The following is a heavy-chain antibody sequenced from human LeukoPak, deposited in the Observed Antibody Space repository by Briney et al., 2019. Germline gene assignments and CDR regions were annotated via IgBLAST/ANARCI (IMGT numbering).Heavy chain of an antibody. J-gene: IGHJ4*02. V-gene: IGHV3-72*01. D-gene: IGHD3-10*01. CDR1: GFTFSDHY. CDR3: ARDCPGYYGSGSYYTPFLCY. CDR2: TRNKANSYTT. Sequence: PGGSLRLSCAASGFTFSDHYMDWVRQAPGKGLEWVGRTRNKANSYTTEYAASVKGRFTISRDDSKNSLYLQMNSLKTEDTAVYYCARDCPGYYGSGSYYTPFLCYWGQGTLVTVSS.